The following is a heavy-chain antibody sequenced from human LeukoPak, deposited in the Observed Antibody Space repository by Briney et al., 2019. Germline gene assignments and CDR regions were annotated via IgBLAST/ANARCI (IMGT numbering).Heavy chain of an antibody. D-gene: IGHD6-13*01. CDR1: GGSISRHY. CDR2: IYYSGNT. V-gene: IGHV4-59*11. CDR3: ATESAAAGEYYYYMDV. J-gene: IGHJ6*03. Sequence: NPSETLSLTCTVSGGSISRHYWSWIRQPPGKGLEWIGYIYYSGNTNYNPSLKSRVSMSVDTSKNQFSLSLSSLTAADTAVYYCATESAAAGEYYYYMDVWGKGTTVTVSS.